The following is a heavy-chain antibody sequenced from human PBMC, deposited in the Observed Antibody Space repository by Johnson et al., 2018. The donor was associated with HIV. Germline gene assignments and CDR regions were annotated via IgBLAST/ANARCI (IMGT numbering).Heavy chain of an antibody. CDR1: GFTFSSYD. CDR3: AKSSSGELLYAFDI. Sequence: VQLVESGGGLVQPGGSLRLSCAASGFTFSSYDMHWVRQATGKGLEWVSAIGTAGDTYYPGSVKGRFTISRENAKNSLYLQMNSLRAEDTAVYYCAKSSSGELLYAFDIWGQGTMVNVSS. J-gene: IGHJ3*02. V-gene: IGHV3-13*01. D-gene: IGHD1-26*01. CDR2: IGTAGDT.